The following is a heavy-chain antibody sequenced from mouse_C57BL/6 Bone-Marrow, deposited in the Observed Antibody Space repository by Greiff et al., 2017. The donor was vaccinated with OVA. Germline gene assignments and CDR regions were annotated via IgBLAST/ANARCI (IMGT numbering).Heavy chain of an antibody. CDR1: GFTFSSYG. V-gene: IGHV5-6*01. D-gene: IGHD2-4*01. CDR2: ISSGGSYT. CDR3: ARSYDYD. J-gene: IGHJ3*01. Sequence: EVQLVESGGDLVKPGGSLKLSCAASGFTFSSYGMSWVRQTPDKRLEWVATISSGGSYTYYPDSVKGRFTISRDNAKNTLYLQMSSLKSEDTAMYYCARSYDYDGGQGTLVTVSA.